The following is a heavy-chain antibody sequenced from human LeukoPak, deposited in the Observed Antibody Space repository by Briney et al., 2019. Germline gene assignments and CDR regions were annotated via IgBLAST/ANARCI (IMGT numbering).Heavy chain of an antibody. V-gene: IGHV4-59*08. D-gene: IGHD4-23*01. J-gene: IGHJ6*02. CDR2: IYYSGST. Sequence: PSETLSLTCTVSGGSISSYYWSWIRQPPGKGLEWIGYIYYSGSTNYNPSLKSRVTISVDTSKNQFSLKLSSVTAADTAVYYCAGYGGDYYYGMDVWGQGTTVTVSS. CDR3: AGYGGDYYYGMDV. CDR1: GGSISSYY.